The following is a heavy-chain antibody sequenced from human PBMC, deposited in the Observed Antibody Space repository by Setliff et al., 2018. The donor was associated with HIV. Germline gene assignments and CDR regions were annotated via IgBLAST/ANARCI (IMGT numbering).Heavy chain of an antibody. CDR1: GYIFVGYD. CDR3: ASPFGASDSGGYEYEAFAI. J-gene: IGHJ3*02. V-gene: IGHV1-18*01. D-gene: IGHD3-22*01. CDR2: ISPGNGNT. Sequence: ASVKVSCKASGYIFVGYDITWVRQAPGQGLEWMGWISPGNGNTNYAQKIEGRVTMTTDTLTSTAHMELRSLKSDDTAVYYCASPFGASDSGGYEYEAFAIWGQGTMVTVSS.